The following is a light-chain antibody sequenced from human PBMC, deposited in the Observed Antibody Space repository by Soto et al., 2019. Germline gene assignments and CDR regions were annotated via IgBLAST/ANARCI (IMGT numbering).Light chain of an antibody. CDR2: DVS. CDR1: SSDVGGYNY. J-gene: IGLJ1*01. V-gene: IGLV2-11*01. CDR3: CSYAGSYTYV. Sequence: QSALTQPRSVSGSPGQSVTISCTGTSSDVGGYNYVSWYQQHPGKAPKLMIYDVSKRPSGVPDRFSGSKSGNTASLTISGLQAEDEADYYCCSYAGSYTYVLGTGTNVTVL.